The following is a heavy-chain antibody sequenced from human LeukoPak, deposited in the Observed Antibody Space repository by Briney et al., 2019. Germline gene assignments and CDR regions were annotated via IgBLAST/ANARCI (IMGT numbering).Heavy chain of an antibody. V-gene: IGHV4-4*07. CDR1: GGSISIYY. D-gene: IGHD3-10*01. CDR3: ARESSGNYYNPLGYMDV. CDR2: IFTSGIT. Sequence: SGTLSLTCTVSGGSISIYYWNWVRQPPGKGLEWVGRIFTSGITNYDPSLKSRVTLTVDTSKNQFSLNLSSVTAAATAVYHCARESSGNYYNPLGYMDVWGKGTTVTVSS. J-gene: IGHJ6*03.